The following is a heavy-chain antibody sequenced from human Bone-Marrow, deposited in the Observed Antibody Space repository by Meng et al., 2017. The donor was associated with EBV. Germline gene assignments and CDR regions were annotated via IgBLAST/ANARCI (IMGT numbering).Heavy chain of an antibody. V-gene: IGHV4-59*01. CDR1: GGSMSSYY. Sequence: QGQLQEAGPGLVKPSETLSLTCTVSGGSMSSYYWSWIRQPPGKGLESVGYIYYTGSTSYNPSLKSRVTISVDTSKNQFSLKLTSVTAADTAVYYCARSSYTGYAYNWFDPWGQGILVTVSS. CDR3: ARSSYTGYAYNWFDP. D-gene: IGHD5-12*01. J-gene: IGHJ5*02. CDR2: IYYTGST.